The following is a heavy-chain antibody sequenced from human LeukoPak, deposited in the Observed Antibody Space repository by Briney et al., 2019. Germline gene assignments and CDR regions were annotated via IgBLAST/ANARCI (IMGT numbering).Heavy chain of an antibody. V-gene: IGHV4-34*01. CDR1: GVSLSGYY. D-gene: IGHD3-16*01. CDR3: ARGRGRTSRIFDY. J-gene: IGHJ4*02. CDR2: INHSGST. Sequence: PSETLSLTCAAYGVSLSGYYWNWIRQPPGKGLEWIGEINHSGSTNYNPSLKSRVTISVDTSKNQFSLKLSSVTAADTAVYYCARGRGRTSRIFDYWGQGTLVTVSS.